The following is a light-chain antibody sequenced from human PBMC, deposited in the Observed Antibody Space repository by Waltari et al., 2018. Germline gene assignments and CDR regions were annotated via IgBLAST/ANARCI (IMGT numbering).Light chain of an antibody. J-gene: IGLJ1*01. CDR2: GQN. V-gene: IGLV3-19*01. CDR3: NSRDSTGKLYV. Sequence: SSELTQDPAVSVALGQTVRVTCQGHSLRNYHASWYQQKPGQAPKPVIFGQNNRPAGIPARFSGSSSGNTASLIITGAQAEDEADYYCNSRDSTGKLYVFGAGTKVTVL. CDR1: SLRNYH.